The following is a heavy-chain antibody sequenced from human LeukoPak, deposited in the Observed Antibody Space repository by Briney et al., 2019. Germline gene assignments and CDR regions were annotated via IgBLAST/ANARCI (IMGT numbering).Heavy chain of an antibody. Sequence: SETLSLTCTVSGGSISSSSYYWGWIRQPPGKGLEWIGSIYYSGSTYYNPSLKSRVTISVDTSKNQFSLKLSSVTAADTAVYYCARAPGLRSRFKYFDYWGQGTLVTVSS. CDR1: GGSISSSSYY. CDR3: ARAPGLRSRFKYFDY. CDR2: IYYSGST. J-gene: IGHJ4*02. V-gene: IGHV4-39*07. D-gene: IGHD4-17*01.